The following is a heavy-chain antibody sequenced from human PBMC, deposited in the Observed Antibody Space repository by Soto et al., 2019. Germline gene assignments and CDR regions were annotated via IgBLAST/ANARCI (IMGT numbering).Heavy chain of an antibody. D-gene: IGHD2-2*01. CDR2: MNPNSSNT. J-gene: IGHJ6*02. V-gene: IGHV1-8*01. CDR1: GYTFTSYE. Sequence: ASVKVSCKASGYTFTSYEINWVRQATGQGLEWMGWMNPNSSNTGYAQKLQGRVTMTRNTSISTAYMELSSLRSEDTAVYYCSIMPYCSSTSCYSWLQSLAYYYGMDVWGQGTTVTVSS. CDR3: SIMPYCSSTSCYSWLQSLAYYYGMDV.